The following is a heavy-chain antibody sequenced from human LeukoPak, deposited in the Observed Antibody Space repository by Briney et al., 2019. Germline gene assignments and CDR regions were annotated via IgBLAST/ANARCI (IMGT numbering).Heavy chain of an antibody. D-gene: IGHD1-26*01. CDR1: GFTFSDYY. V-gene: IGHV3-11*04. CDR2: ISSSGSTI. Sequence: EGSLRLSCAASGFTFSDYYMSWICQAPGKGLGWVSYISSSGSTIYYADSVKGRSTIFRDNAKNTLYLQMNSLRAEDTAVYYCVRDLGGRSGHWGQGTLVTVSS. CDR3: VRDLGGRSGH. J-gene: IGHJ4*02.